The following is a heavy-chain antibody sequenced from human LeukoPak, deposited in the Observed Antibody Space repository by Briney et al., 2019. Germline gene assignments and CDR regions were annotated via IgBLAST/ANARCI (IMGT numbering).Heavy chain of an antibody. V-gene: IGHV1-18*01. CDR2: ISAYNGDT. CDR3: SRIEGGSNLPDQ. D-gene: IGHD2-15*01. CDR1: GCTFTSYG. Sequence: ASVKVSCKASGCTFTSYGISWVRQAPGQGLEWMGWISAYNGDTNYSQKLQSRVTMTKDTSTNTAYMELRRLRTDDTAVCYLSRIEGGSNLPDQWGEGTLVTVPS. J-gene: IGHJ4*02.